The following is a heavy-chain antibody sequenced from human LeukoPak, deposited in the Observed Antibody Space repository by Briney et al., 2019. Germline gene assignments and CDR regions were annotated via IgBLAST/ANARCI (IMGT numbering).Heavy chain of an antibody. V-gene: IGHV4-59*08. CDR1: GGSISTYY. CDR3: ARPSTYYYDSSGHGAFDI. D-gene: IGHD3-22*01. J-gene: IGHJ3*02. Sequence: SETLSLTCSVSGGSISTYYWTWIRQPPGKGLEWIGYIYYTGSTNYNPSLKSRVTISVDTSKNQFSLKLSSVTAADTAVYYCARPSTYYYDSSGHGAFDIWGQGTMVTVSS. CDR2: IYYTGST.